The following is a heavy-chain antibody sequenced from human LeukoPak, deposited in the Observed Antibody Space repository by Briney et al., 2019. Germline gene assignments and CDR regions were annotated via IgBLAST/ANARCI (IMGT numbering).Heavy chain of an antibody. CDR2: IYYTGNT. V-gene: IGHV4-59*01. CDR3: ARGRVAYSAYYIDY. CDR1: GDSITNYF. J-gene: IGHJ4*02. Sequence: SETLSLTCTVSGDSITNYFWSWIRQPPGKGLEWIGYIYYTGNTNYKPSLKSRVTMSVDTSTNQFSLRLRSVTAADTAVYYCARGRVAYSAYYIDYWGRGTLVTVSS. D-gene: IGHD2-15*01.